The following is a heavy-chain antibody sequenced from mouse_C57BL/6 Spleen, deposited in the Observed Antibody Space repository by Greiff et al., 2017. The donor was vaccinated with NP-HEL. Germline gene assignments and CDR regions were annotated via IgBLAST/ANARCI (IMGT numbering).Heavy chain of an antibody. CDR1: GYSITSGYY. CDR3: AREGLRLRKDFDY. Sequence: VQLKQSGPGLVKPSQSLSLTCSVTGYSITSGYYWNWIRQFPGNKLEWMGYISYDGSNNYNPSLKNRISITRDTSKNQFFLKLNSVTTEDTATYYCAREGLRLRKDFDYWGQGTTLTVSS. J-gene: IGHJ2*01. CDR2: ISYDGSN. D-gene: IGHD3-2*02. V-gene: IGHV3-6*01.